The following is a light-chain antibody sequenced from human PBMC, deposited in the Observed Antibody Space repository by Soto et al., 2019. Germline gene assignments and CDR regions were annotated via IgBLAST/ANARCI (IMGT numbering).Light chain of an antibody. CDR3: QQLNSYPLT. CDR2: AAS. Sequence: DTQLTQSPSFLSASVGDRVTITCRASQGISSYLVWYQQKPGKAPKLLMYAASTLQSGVPSRFSGSGSGTEFTLTISSLQPEDFATYYCQQLNSYPLTFSGGTKVDIK. J-gene: IGKJ4*01. CDR1: QGISSY. V-gene: IGKV1-9*01.